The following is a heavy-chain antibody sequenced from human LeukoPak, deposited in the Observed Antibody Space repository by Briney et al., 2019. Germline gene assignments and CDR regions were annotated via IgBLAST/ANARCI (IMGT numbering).Heavy chain of an antibody. D-gene: IGHD2-2*01. CDR1: GSTVSSNY. V-gene: IGHV3-66*01. CDR2: IYSGSST. CDR3: AREALCSSTSCYGEDFDY. J-gene: IGHJ4*02. Sequence: GGSLRLSCAASGSTVSSNYMSWVRQASGKGLEWVSVIYSGSSTYYADSVKGRFTISRDNSKNTLYLQMNSLRAEDTAVYYCAREALCSSTSCYGEDFDYWGQGTLVTVSS.